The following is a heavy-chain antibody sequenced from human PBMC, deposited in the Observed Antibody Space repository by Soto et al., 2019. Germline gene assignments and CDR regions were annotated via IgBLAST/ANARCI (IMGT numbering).Heavy chain of an antibody. CDR3: ARDRSYYYETSGYPFDY. J-gene: IGHJ4*02. V-gene: IGHV1-46*01. D-gene: IGHD3-22*01. CDR1: GYTFTNYH. CDR2: INPSDGGT. Sequence: ASVKVSCKTSGYTFTNYHIHWVRQAPGQGLEWLGIINPSDGGTGYAQKFQGRVTMTRDTSTSTVYMDMSSLRSEDTAVYYFARDRSYYYETSGYPFDYWGQGTQVTVSS.